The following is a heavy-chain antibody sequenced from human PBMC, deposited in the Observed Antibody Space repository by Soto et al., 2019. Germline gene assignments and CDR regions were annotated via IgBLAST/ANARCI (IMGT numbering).Heavy chain of an antibody. CDR2: ISYDGSNK. Sequence: QVQLVESGGGVVQPGRSLRLSCAASGFTFSSYGMHWVRQAPGKGLEWVAVISYDGSNKYYADSVKGRFTISRDNSKNTLYLQMNSLRDEDTAVYYCAKDHSGSSYYYYGMDVWGQGTTVTVSS. CDR3: AKDHSGSSYYYYGMDV. D-gene: IGHD1-26*01. J-gene: IGHJ6*02. V-gene: IGHV3-30*18. CDR1: GFTFSSYG.